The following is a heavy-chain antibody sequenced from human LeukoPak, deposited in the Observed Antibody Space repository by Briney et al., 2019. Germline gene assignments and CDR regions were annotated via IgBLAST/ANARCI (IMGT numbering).Heavy chain of an antibody. Sequence: ASVKVSCKASGYTFTSYYMHWVRRAPGQGLEWMGIINPSGGSTSYAQKFQGRVTMTRDTSTSTVYMELSSLRSEDTAVYYCARFLDKNYYYYGMDVWGQGTTVTVSS. D-gene: IGHD3-3*01. V-gene: IGHV1-46*01. J-gene: IGHJ6*02. CDR1: GYTFTSYY. CDR3: ARFLDKNYYYYGMDV. CDR2: INPSGGST.